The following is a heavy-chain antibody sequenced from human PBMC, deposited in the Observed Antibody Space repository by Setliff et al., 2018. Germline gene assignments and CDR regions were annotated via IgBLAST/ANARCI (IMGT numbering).Heavy chain of an antibody. V-gene: IGHV1-18*01. Sequence: ASVKVSCKASGGNFNNYAINWVRQAPGQGLEWMGWISAYTGNTNYAHKLQGRVSMTTDTSTGTAYMELRSLRSDDTAVYYCSRLVRFCTTSTCQGASASEHWGQGTLVTVSS. J-gene: IGHJ4*02. CDR1: GGNFNNYA. CDR3: SRLVRFCTTSTCQGASASEH. CDR2: ISAYTGNT. D-gene: IGHD2-8*01.